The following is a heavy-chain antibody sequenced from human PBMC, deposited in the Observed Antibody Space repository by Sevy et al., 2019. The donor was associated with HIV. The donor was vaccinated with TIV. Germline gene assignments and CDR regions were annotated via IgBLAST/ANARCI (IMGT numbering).Heavy chain of an antibody. D-gene: IGHD2-2*02. J-gene: IGHJ3*01. CDR1: GFMFNSHA. Sequence: GGSLRLSCADSGFMFNSHAMSWVRQAPGKGLEWVSAISGSGGSTYYADSVKGRFTISRDNSKNTVYLQMNSLRAEDTALYYCARGYCSSNACYSAFDVWGQGTMVTVSS. CDR2: ISGSGGST. V-gene: IGHV3-23*01. CDR3: ARGYCSSNACYSAFDV.